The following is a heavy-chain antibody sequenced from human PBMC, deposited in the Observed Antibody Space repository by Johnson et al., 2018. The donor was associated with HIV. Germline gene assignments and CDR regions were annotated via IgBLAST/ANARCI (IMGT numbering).Heavy chain of an antibody. CDR1: GFTFDDYA. J-gene: IGHJ3*01. CDR3: ARGERFGGTQEAFDF. V-gene: IGHV3-66*01. CDR2: IYSGGST. D-gene: IGHD1-26*01. Sequence: MLLVESGGGLVQPGRSLRLSCAASGFTFDDYAMHWVRQAPGKGLEWVSVIYSGGSTYYADPVQGRFSISRDNSKTTLYLQMNSLRTGDTAVYYCARGERFGGTQEAFDFWGQGTMVTVSS.